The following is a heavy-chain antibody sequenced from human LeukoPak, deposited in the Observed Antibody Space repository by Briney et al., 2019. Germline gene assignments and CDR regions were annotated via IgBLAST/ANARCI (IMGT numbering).Heavy chain of an antibody. CDR1: GYTFTRYG. Sequence: ASVKVSCKASGYTFTRYGISWVRQGPGQGLEWMGWISAYNGNTNYAQKLQGRVTMTTDTSTSTAYMELRSLRSDDTAVYYCARESPPLATATHYYYYYGMDVWGQGTTVTVSS. J-gene: IGHJ6*02. D-gene: IGHD2-15*01. V-gene: IGHV1-18*01. CDR2: ISAYNGNT. CDR3: ARESPPLATATHYYYYYGMDV.